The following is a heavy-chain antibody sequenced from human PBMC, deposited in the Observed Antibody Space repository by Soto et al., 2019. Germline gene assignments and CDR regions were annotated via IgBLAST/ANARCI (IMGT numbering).Heavy chain of an antibody. CDR1: GFTFSSYS. V-gene: IGHV3-21*01. CDR2: ISSSSSYI. CDR3: ARDNKRNDYPDVLTGYYNNYYYYGMDV. D-gene: IGHD3-9*01. J-gene: IGHJ6*02. Sequence: GGSLRLSCAASGFTFSSYSMNWVRQAPGKGLEWVSSISSSSSYIYYADSVKGRFTISRDNAKNSLYLQMNSLRAEDTAVYYCARDNKRNDYPDVLTGYYNNYYYYGMDVWGQGTTVTVSS.